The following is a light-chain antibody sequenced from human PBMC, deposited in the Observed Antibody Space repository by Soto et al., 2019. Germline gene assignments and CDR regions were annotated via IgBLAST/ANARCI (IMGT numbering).Light chain of an antibody. CDR3: QQYNNWPPDRT. CDR2: GAS. CDR1: QSVGSN. Sequence: EIVMTQSPATLSVSPGERATLSCRASQSVGSNLAWYQQKPGQAPRLLIYGASTRATGIPARFSGSGSGTEFTLILSSLQSEDFAIYFCQQYNNWPPDRTFGQGTKVEIK. J-gene: IGKJ1*01. V-gene: IGKV3-15*01.